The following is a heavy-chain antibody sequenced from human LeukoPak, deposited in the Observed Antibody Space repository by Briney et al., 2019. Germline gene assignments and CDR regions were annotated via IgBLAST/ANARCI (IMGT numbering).Heavy chain of an antibody. CDR1: GYTFTSYY. D-gene: IGHD6-6*01. Sequence: GASVKVSCKASGYTFTSYYMHWVRQAPGQGLEWMGIINPSGGSTSYAQKFQGRVTMTRDTSTSTVYMELSSLRSEDTAVYYCARGGPPNTIAARPVVRTGGENWFDPWGQGTLVTVSS. J-gene: IGHJ5*02. CDR3: ARGGPPNTIAARPVVRTGGENWFDP. CDR2: INPSGGST. V-gene: IGHV1-46*01.